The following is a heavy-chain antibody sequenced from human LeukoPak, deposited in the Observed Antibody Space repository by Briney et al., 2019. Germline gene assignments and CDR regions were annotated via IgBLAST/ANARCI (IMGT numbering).Heavy chain of an antibody. CDR3: ASTRRDGYNYWAY. J-gene: IGHJ4*02. CDR2: INTDGSST. V-gene: IGHV3-74*01. D-gene: IGHD5-24*01. CDR1: GFTFSSYW. Sequence: GGSLRLSCAASGFTFSSYWMHWVRQAPGKGLVWVSRINTDGSSTNYADSVKGRFTISRDNAKNTLYLQMNSLRAEDTDVYYCASTRRDGYNYWAYWGQGTLVTVSS.